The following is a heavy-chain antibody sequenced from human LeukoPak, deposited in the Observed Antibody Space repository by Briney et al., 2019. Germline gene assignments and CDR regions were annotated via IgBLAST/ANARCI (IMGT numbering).Heavy chain of an antibody. CDR2: IYYSGNT. Sequence: PSETLSLTCTVSGGPLSSGDYYWSWIRHPPGKGLEWIGYIYYSGNTYHNPSLKSRVTMSVDTSKNQFSLKLNSVTAADTAAYYCARDVSSTLILDYWGQGTLVTVSS. D-gene: IGHD2-21*01. CDR3: ARDVSSTLILDY. CDR1: GGPLSSGDYY. V-gene: IGHV4-30-4*08. J-gene: IGHJ4*02.